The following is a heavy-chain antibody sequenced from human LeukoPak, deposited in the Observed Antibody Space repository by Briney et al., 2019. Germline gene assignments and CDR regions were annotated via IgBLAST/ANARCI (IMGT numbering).Heavy chain of an antibody. Sequence: GGSLRLSCAASGFTFSNAWMSWVRQAPGKGLEWVGRIKSKTDVGTTDYAAPVKGRFTISRDDSKNTLYLQMNSLKTEDTAVYYCTTRNFSSGWILFDYWGQGTLVTVSS. CDR3: TTRNFSSGWILFDY. CDR2: IKSKTDVGTT. V-gene: IGHV3-15*01. CDR1: GFTFSNAW. J-gene: IGHJ4*02. D-gene: IGHD6-19*01.